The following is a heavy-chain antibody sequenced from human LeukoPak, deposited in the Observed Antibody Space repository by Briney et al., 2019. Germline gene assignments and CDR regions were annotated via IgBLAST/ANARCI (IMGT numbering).Heavy chain of an antibody. CDR2: IFYSGST. CDR1: GGSFSGYY. J-gene: IGHJ5*02. CDR3: ARHPTVTTGRQFDP. Sequence: PSETLSLTCAVYGGSFSGYYWSWIRQPPGKGLEWIGYIFYSGSTNYNPSLKSRVTISLDTSKNQFSLNLTSVTAADTAVYYCARHPTVTTGRQFDPWGQGTLVTVSS. V-gene: IGHV4-59*08. D-gene: IGHD4-11*01.